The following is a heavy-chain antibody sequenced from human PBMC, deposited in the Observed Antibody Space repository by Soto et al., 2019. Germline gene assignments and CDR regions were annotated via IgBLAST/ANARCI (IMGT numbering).Heavy chain of an antibody. CDR3: ARITMVRGVISYYYYGMDV. D-gene: IGHD3-10*01. V-gene: IGHV1-69*13. CDR2: IIPIFGTA. CDR1: GDTFSSYA. J-gene: IGHJ6*02. Sequence: SVKVSCKASGDTFSSYAISWVRQAPGQGLEWMGGIIPIFGTANYAQKFQGRVTITADESTSTAYMELSSLRSEDTAVYYCARITMVRGVISYYYYGMDVWGQGTTVTVSS.